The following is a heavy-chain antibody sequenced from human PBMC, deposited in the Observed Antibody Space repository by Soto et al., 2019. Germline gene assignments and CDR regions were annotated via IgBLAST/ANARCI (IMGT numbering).Heavy chain of an antibody. D-gene: IGHD1-26*01. V-gene: IGHV3-30*03. CDR2: ISYDGSNK. J-gene: IGHJ6*02. CDR1: GFTFSSYG. Sequence: PGGSLRLSCAASGFTFSSYGMHWVRQAPGKGLEWVAVISYDGSNKYYADSVKGRFTISRDNSKNTLYLQMNSLRAEDTAVYYCARDPLELPPFHYYYYYGMDVWGQGTTVTVSS. CDR3: ARDPLELPPFHYYYYYGMDV.